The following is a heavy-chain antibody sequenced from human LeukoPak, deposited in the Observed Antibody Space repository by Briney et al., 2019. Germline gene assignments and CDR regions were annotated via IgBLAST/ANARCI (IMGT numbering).Heavy chain of an antibody. V-gene: IGHV1-69*04. Sequence: SVKVSCKASGGTFSSYTISWVRQAPGQGLEWMGRIIPILGIANYAQKFQGRVTITADKSTSTAYMELRSLRSEDTAVYYCARDLWSGSFDYWGQGTLVTVSS. D-gene: IGHD3-3*01. CDR2: IIPILGIA. J-gene: IGHJ4*02. CDR3: ARDLWSGSFDY. CDR1: GGTFSSYT.